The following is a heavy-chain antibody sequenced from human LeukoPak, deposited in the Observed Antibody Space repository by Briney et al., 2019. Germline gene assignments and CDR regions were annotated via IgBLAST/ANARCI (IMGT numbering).Heavy chain of an antibody. V-gene: IGHV4-34*01. CDR3: ARRVAVIAAAGWNY. CDR1: GGSFSGYY. J-gene: IGHJ4*02. D-gene: IGHD6-13*01. Sequence: PSETLSLTCAVYGGSFSGYYWSWIRQPPGKGLEWIGEINHSGSTNYNPSLKSRVTISVDPSKNQFSLKLSSVTAADTAVYYCARRVAVIAAAGWNYWGQGTLVTVSS. CDR2: INHSGST.